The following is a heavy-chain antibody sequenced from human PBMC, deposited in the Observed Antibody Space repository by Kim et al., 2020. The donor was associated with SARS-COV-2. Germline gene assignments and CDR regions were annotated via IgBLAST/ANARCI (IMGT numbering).Heavy chain of an antibody. J-gene: IGHJ4*02. CDR2: IKTSARGTT. Sequence: GGSLRLSCVASGFTFRDSWMSWVRQAPGKGLEWFGRIKTSARGTTYYAAPLKDRFIISRDDSRNTVYIQMSSLKNEDTAVYFCTTARWVNVGGDCYEAFWGQGTLVTVSS. CDR3: TTARWVNVGGDCYEAF. V-gene: IGHV3-15*01. CDR1: GFTFRDSW. D-gene: IGHD3-10*02.